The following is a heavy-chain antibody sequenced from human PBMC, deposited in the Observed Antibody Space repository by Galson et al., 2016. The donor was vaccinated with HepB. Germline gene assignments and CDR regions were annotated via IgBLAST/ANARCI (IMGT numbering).Heavy chain of an antibody. D-gene: IGHD3-16*02. CDR3: AKDLLSDYVWGIYRFQD. V-gene: IGHV3-23*01. CDR1: GFSFSTYA. Sequence: SLRLSCAVSGFSFSTYAMSWVRQALGKGLVWVSTIGGSGDNTYYADSVKGRFTISRDNSMNTLYLQMTSLRAEDTAVYYCAKDLLSDYVWGIYRFQDWGQGAPVTVSS. J-gene: IGHJ4*02. CDR2: IGGSGDNT.